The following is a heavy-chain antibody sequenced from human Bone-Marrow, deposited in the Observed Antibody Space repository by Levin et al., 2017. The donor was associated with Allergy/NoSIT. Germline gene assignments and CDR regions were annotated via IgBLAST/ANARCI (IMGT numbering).Heavy chain of an antibody. CDR2: LHRDGNS. CDR1: GFTVSSNF. D-gene: IGHD7-27*01. Sequence: GGSLRLSCAISGFTVSSNFMTWVRQAPGKGLEWVSILHRDGNSFHADSVKGRFTVSRDDAKNILYLDMNSLRGEDTARYYCALMIIGDYYFDLWGRGTLVTVAS. V-gene: IGHV3-53*01. J-gene: IGHJ2*01. CDR3: ALMIIGDYYFDL.